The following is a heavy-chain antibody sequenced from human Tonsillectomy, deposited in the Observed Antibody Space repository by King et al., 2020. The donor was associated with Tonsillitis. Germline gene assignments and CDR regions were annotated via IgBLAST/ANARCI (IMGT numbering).Heavy chain of an antibody. J-gene: IGHJ6*02. V-gene: IGHV3-11*01. CDR2: IGSITTVT. CDR1: GFTFTDYY. CDR3: ARHHRLYGMDV. Sequence: VQLVESGGGLVKPGASLRLSCAASGFTFTDYYMSWIRQAPGKGLEWVAHIGSITTVTYYADSLKGRFTLSRDNAKNSVSLQMNSLRVEDTALYFCARHHRLYGMDVWGQGTTVTGSS.